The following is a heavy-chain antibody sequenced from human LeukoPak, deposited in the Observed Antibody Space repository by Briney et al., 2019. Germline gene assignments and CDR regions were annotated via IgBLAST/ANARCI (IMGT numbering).Heavy chain of an antibody. CDR2: IRGTGTST. CDR3: AKVTYGSGTYGAFDY. J-gene: IGHJ4*02. Sequence: GGTLRLSCAGSGFTFSSYGMSWVRQAPGKGLEWVSAIRGTGTSTYYADSVKGRFTISRDNSKNTPYLQMNSLRAEDTAVYYCAKVTYGSGTYGAFDYWGQGTLVTVSS. D-gene: IGHD3-10*01. CDR1: GFTFSSYG. V-gene: IGHV3-23*01.